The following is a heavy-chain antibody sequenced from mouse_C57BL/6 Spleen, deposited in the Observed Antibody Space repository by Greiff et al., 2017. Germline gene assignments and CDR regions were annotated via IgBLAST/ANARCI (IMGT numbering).Heavy chain of an antibody. D-gene: IGHD1-1*01. J-gene: IGHJ1*03. Sequence: EVQRVESGAELVKPGASVKLSCTASGFNIKDYYMHWVKQRTEQGLEWIGRIDPEDGETKSAPKFQGKATITADTSSNTAYLQLSSLTSEDTAVYYCARHYGSSHWYFDVWGTGTTVTVSS. CDR1: GFNIKDYY. CDR2: IDPEDGET. CDR3: ARHYGSSHWYFDV. V-gene: IGHV14-2*01.